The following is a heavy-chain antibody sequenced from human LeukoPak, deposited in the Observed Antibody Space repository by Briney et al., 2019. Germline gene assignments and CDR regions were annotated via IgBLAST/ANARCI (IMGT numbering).Heavy chain of an antibody. V-gene: IGHV1-2*02. Sequence: GASVKVCCKASGYTFTGYYMHWVRQAPGQGLEWMGWINPNSGGTNYAQKFQDRVTMTRDTSISTAYMELSRLRSDDTAVYYCANLPGYCSSTSCQSVDYWGQGTLVTVPS. CDR1: GYTFTGYY. J-gene: IGHJ4*02. CDR3: ANLPGYCSSTSCQSVDY. CDR2: INPNSGGT. D-gene: IGHD2-2*01.